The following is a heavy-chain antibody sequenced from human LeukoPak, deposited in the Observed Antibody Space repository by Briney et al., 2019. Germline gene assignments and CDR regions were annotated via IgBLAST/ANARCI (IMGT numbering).Heavy chain of an antibody. CDR2: IIPIFGTA. Sequence: SVKVSCKASGYTFSGYYMHWVRQAPEQGLEWMGGIIPIFGTASYAQKFQGRVTITADESTSTAYMELSSLRSEDTAVYYCARDLGDSFDYWGQGTLVTVSS. V-gene: IGHV1-69*13. CDR3: ARDLGDSFDY. CDR1: GYTFSGYY. D-gene: IGHD3-10*01. J-gene: IGHJ4*02.